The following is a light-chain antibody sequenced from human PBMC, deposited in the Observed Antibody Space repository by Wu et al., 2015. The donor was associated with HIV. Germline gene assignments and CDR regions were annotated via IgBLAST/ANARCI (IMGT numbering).Light chain of an antibody. CDR1: QSVNRY. CDR2: AAS. V-gene: IGKV3-20*01. Sequence: EIVLTQSPGTLSLSPGERATLSCRASQSVNRYLAWYQQNPGQAPRLLIYAASSRATGIPDRFSGSGSGTDFTLTITRLEPEDFAIYFCHQYDGLPRTFGQGTRVEIK. J-gene: IGKJ1*01. CDR3: HQYDGLPRT.